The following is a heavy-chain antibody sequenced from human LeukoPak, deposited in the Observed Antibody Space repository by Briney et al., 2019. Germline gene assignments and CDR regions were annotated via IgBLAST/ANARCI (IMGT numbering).Heavy chain of an antibody. J-gene: IGHJ2*01. V-gene: IGHV4-59*01. CDR2: IYYSGST. D-gene: IGHD3-22*01. Sequence: SETLSLTCAVYGGSFSGYYWSWIRQPPGKGLEWIGYIYYSGSTNYNPSLKSRVTISVDTSKNQFSLKLSSVTAADTAVYYCARETQVVVTSASYWYFDLWGRGTLVTVSS. CDR3: ARETQVVVTSASYWYFDL. CDR1: GGSFSGYY.